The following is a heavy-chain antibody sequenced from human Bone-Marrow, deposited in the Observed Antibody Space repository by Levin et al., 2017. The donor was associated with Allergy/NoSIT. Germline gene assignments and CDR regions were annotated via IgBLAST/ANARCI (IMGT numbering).Heavy chain of an antibody. CDR1: GFTFSTYS. J-gene: IGHJ4*02. D-gene: IGHD3-10*01. CDR3: ARDERYYYGSGSYFEYFDY. Sequence: GESLKISCAASGFTFSTYSMNWVRQAPGKGLEWVSSISSSSSYIYYADSMKGRFTISRDNAKNSLYLQMNSLRAEDTAVYYCARDERYYYGSGSYFEYFDYWGQGTLVTVSS. V-gene: IGHV3-21*04. CDR2: ISSSSSYI.